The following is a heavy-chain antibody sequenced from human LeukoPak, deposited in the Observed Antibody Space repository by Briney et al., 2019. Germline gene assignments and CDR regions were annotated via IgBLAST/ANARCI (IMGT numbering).Heavy chain of an antibody. CDR3: ARDLEGYNGFDN. J-gene: IGHJ4*02. V-gene: IGHV4-59*11. D-gene: IGHD5-24*01. Sequence: PSETLSLTCTVSGGSISSHYWSWIRQPPGKRLEWIGYIYYSGSTNYNPSLKSRVTISVDTSKNQFSLKVSSVTAADTAVYYCARDLEGYNGFDNWGQGTLVTVSS. CDR1: GGSISSHY. CDR2: IYYSGST.